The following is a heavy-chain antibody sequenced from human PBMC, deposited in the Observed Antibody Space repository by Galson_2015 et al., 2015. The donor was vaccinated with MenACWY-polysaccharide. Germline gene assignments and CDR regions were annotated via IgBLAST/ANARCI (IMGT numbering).Heavy chain of an antibody. D-gene: IGHD2/OR15-2a*01. J-gene: IGHJ1*01. V-gene: IGHV3-21*01. Sequence: SLRLSCAASGFTFSSYSMNWVRQAPGKGLEWVSSIRSSGVYMNYADSVKGRFTISRDNARNSLYLQMNSLSAEDTAVYYCARGAPGDNFLEYFQHWGRGTLVTVSS. CDR3: ARGAPGDNFLEYFQH. CDR2: IRSSGVYM. CDR1: GFTFSSYS.